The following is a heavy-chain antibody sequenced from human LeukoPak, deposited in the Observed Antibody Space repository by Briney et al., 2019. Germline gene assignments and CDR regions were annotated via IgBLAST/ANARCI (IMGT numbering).Heavy chain of an antibody. D-gene: IGHD3-22*01. CDR1: GFTFSSYW. V-gene: IGHV3-74*01. Sequence: GGSLRLSCAASGFTFSSYWMHWVRQAPGKGLVWVSRINSDGSSTSYADSVKGRFAISRDNAKNTLYLQMNSLRAEDTAVYYCSSGFFYYYYMDVWGKGTTVTISS. CDR3: SSGFFYYYYMDV. CDR2: INSDGSST. J-gene: IGHJ6*03.